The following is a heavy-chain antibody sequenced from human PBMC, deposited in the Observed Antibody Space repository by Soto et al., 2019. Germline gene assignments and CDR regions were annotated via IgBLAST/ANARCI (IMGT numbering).Heavy chain of an antibody. V-gene: IGHV3-48*02. CDR3: ARPTYYYDSSGPPAY. CDR1: GFTFSSYS. CDR2: ISSSSSTI. D-gene: IGHD3-22*01. J-gene: IGHJ4*02. Sequence: PGGSLRLSCAASGFTFSSYSMNWVRQAPGKGLEWVSYISSSSSTIYYADSVKGRFTISRDNAKNSLYLQLNSLRDEDTGVYYCARPTYYYDSSGPPAYWGQGTLVTVSS.